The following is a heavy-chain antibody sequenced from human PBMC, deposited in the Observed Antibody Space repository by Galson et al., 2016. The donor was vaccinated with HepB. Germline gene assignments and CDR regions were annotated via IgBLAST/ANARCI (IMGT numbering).Heavy chain of an antibody. CDR3: ARHYFDRGGFLYGLFDY. V-gene: IGHV4-39*01. D-gene: IGHD3-22*01. CDR1: GGSFFSSSFY. CDR2: IYYSGST. Sequence: TLSLTCTVSGGSFFSSSFYWGWNRQPPGRGLEWIGSIYYSGSTYYNPSLKSRVTMSVDTSKNQFSLKLSSVTAADTAAYYCARHYFDRGGFLYGLFDYWGQGTLVTVSS. J-gene: IGHJ4*02.